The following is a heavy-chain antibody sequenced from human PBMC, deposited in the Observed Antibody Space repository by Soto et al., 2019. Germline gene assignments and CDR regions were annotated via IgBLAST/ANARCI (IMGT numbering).Heavy chain of an antibody. J-gene: IGHJ6*03. Sequence: PGGSLRLSCVASGFTFSTYWMSWVRQAPGKGLEWVSATSASGVGTHYADSVKGRFTISRDNSKNTLYLQMGSLRAEDTAVYYCARRARPDFYYMDVWGKATTVTVS. CDR3: ARRARPDFYYMDV. CDR2: TSASGVGT. V-gene: IGHV3-23*01. CDR1: GFTFSTYW. D-gene: IGHD6-6*01.